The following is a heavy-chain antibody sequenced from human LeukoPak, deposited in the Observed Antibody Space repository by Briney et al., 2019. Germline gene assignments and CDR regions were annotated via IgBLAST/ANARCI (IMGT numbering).Heavy chain of an antibody. CDR1: GFTFSSYG. D-gene: IGHD2-15*01. V-gene: IGHV3-30*18. Sequence: PGRSLRLSCAASGFTFSSYGMHWVRQAPGKGLEWVAVISYDGSNKYYAGSVKGRFTISRDNSKNTLYLQMNSLRAEDTAVYYCAKDLGYCSGGSCYEIDYWGQGTLVTVSS. CDR2: ISYDGSNK. J-gene: IGHJ4*02. CDR3: AKDLGYCSGGSCYEIDY.